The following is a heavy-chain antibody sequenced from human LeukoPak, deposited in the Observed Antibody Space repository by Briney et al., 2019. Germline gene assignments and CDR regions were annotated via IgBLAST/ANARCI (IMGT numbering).Heavy chain of an antibody. CDR2: ISSSSSYI. V-gene: IGHV3-21*01. CDR1: GFTFSSYS. D-gene: IGHD6-19*01. J-gene: IGHJ4*02. CDR3: ARVGKSAVAGTIDY. Sequence: NSGGSLRLSCAASGFTFSSYSMNWVRQAPGKGLEWVSSISSSSSYIYYADSVKGRFTISRDNAKNSLYLQMNSLRAEDTAVYYCARVGKSAVAGTIDYWGQGTLVTVSS.